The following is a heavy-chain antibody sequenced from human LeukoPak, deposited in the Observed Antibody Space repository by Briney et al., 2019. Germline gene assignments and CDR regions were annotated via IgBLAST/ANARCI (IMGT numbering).Heavy chain of an antibody. CDR1: GFRFRDHY. CDR2: IRTKPKSYTT. V-gene: IGHV3-72*01. D-gene: IGHD3-22*01. Sequence: PGGSLRLSCGASGFRFRDHYMDWVRQPPGKGLEWVGRIRTKPKSYTTDYAASVKGRFTISRDDSKNLLYLQMNSLKTEDTAVYYCGRVGDYSDNNGYSLDAVDAWGRGTMVTVSS. J-gene: IGHJ3*01. CDR3: GRVGDYSDNNGYSLDAVDA.